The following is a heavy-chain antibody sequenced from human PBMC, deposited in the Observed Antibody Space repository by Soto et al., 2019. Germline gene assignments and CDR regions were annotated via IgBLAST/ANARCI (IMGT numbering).Heavy chain of an antibody. CDR3: AKFSNNFDY. D-gene: IGHD4-4*01. Sequence: LSETLSLTCTVSGGSISSHYWSWIRQPPGKGLEWIGYVYYSGITNYNPSLKSRVTISVDTSKNQFSLELASVTAADTAVYYCAKFSNNFDYWGQGTLVTVSS. CDR2: VYYSGIT. J-gene: IGHJ4*02. CDR1: GGSISSHY. V-gene: IGHV4-59*11.